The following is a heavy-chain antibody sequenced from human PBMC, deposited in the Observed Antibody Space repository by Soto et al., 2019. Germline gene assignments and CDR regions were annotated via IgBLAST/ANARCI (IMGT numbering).Heavy chain of an antibody. D-gene: IGHD2-2*01. V-gene: IGHV3-33*01. Sequence: PGGSVRRAGAASGFTFSIYGMHWVRQAPGKGLEWVAVIWYDGSNKYYADSVKGRFTISRDNSKNTLYLQMNSLRAEDTAVYYCARARTSCLDVWGQGTTVTVS. CDR2: IWYDGSNK. CDR3: ARARTSCLDV. J-gene: IGHJ6*02. CDR1: GFTFSIYG.